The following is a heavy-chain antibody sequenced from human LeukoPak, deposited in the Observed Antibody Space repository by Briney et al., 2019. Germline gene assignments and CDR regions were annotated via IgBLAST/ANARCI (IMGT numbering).Heavy chain of an antibody. CDR1: GYTFTNVD. D-gene: IGHD1-26*01. J-gene: IGHJ4*02. V-gene: IGHV1-8*03. CDR2: MNPNSGNT. CDR3: ARSVGATLLDH. Sequence: ASVKVSCRASGYTFTNVDINWVRQASGQGLEWMGWMNPNSGNTGYAQNFQGRVTITRDTSISTAYMELSSLTSEDTAVYYCARSVGATLLDHWGQGSLVTVSS.